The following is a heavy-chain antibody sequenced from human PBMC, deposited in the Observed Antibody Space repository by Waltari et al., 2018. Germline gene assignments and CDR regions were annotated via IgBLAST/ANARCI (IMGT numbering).Heavy chain of an antibody. CDR2: IYPGYSDT. V-gene: IGHV5-51*03. CDR1: GYSFTSYW. J-gene: IGHJ3*02. Sequence: EVQLVQSGAEVKKPGESLKISCKGSGYSFTSYWIGWVRQMPGKGLEWMGIIYPGYSDTRYSPSFQGQVTISADKSISTAYLQWSSLKAADTAMYYCARGPNGSSWLNDAFDIWGQGTMVTVSS. CDR3: ARGPNGSSWLNDAFDI. D-gene: IGHD6-13*01.